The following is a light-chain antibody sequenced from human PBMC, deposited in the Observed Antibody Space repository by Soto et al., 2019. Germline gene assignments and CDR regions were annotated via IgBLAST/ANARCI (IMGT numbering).Light chain of an antibody. V-gene: IGKV3-20*01. J-gene: IGKJ5*01. CDR2: GAS. CDR1: QSVSSGY. CDR3: QQYGGSPAIT. Sequence: EIVLTQSPGTLSLSPGERATLSCRASQSVSSGYLAWYQQKPGQAPRLLIYGASSRATGIPDTFRASASGTDFTLTISRLEPEDLAVYFCQQYGGSPAITFGQGTRLEIK.